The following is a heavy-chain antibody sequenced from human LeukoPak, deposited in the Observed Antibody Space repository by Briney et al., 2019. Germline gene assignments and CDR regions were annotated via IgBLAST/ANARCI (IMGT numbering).Heavy chain of an antibody. CDR2: MNPNSGNT. V-gene: IGHV1-8*03. CDR1: GGTFSSYA. CDR3: ARGASRSFDY. J-gene: IGHJ4*02. Sequence: GASVKVSCKASGGTFSSYAISWVRQAAGQGLEWMGWMNPNSGNTGYTQKFQGRVTFTRNPSLSTAYMELSSLRSQDTAVYYCARGASRSFDYWGQGTPVTVSS.